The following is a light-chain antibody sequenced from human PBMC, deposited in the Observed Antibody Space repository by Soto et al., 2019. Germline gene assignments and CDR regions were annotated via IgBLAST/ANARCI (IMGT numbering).Light chain of an antibody. Sequence: SALTQPASVSGSPGQSITISCTRTSSDVGSFNFVSWYQQHPGKAPKVMIYEVSKRPSGVSDRFSGSKSGNTASLTISGLLAEDEADYYCCSDAGTSKYVFGTGTKLTVL. CDR2: EVS. CDR3: CSDAGTSKYV. J-gene: IGLJ1*01. V-gene: IGLV2-23*02. CDR1: SSDVGSFNF.